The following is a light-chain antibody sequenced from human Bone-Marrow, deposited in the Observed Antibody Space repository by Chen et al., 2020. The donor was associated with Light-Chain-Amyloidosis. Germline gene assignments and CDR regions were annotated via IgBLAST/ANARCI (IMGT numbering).Light chain of an antibody. CDR1: NIGSTS. J-gene: IGLJ3*02. V-gene: IGLV3-21*02. CDR3: QVWGRSSDRPV. CDR2: DDS. Sequence: SYVLTHPSSVSVVPGQTATIACGGNNIGSTSVHWYQQTPGQAPLLVVYDDSDRPSGIPERLSGSNSGNTATLTISRVEAGDEADYYCQVWGRSSDRPVFGGGTKLTVL.